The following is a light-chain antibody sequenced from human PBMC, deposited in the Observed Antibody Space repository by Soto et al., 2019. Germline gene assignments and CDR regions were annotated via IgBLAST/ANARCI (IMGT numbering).Light chain of an antibody. J-gene: IGKJ1*01. V-gene: IGKV3-20*01. CDR3: QQYGNSRGT. Sequence: EIVLIQSPGTLSLSPGERATLSCRASQSVTSDLAWYQQKPGQPPRLLIFGASTRATGVPDRFSGSGSGTDFTLTISGLEPEDFAVYYCQQYGNSRGTFGQGTKVDI. CDR1: QSVTSD. CDR2: GAS.